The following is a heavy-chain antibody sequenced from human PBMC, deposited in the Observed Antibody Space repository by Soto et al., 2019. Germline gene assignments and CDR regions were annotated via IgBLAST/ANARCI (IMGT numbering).Heavy chain of an antibody. CDR1: GGSISSISYY. D-gene: IGHD2-2*01. J-gene: IGHJ4*02. Sequence: QLQLQESGPGLVKPSETLALTCTVSGGSISSISYYWGWIRQPPGKGLEWIGSIKYSGHTFYNPSHKSRVTMSVDTSKNQCSLRLSSVTAAETAVYYCARVDIAVVPSTTFDYWGQGTLVTVSS. CDR3: ARVDIAVVPSTTFDY. CDR2: IKYSGHT. V-gene: IGHV4-39*01.